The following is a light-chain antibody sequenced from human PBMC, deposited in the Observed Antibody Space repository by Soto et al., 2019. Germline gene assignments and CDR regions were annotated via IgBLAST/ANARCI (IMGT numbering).Light chain of an antibody. V-gene: IGLV2-14*01. CDR3: SSYTTTNTLV. CDR2: EVT. CDR1: SSDVGAYNY. J-gene: IGLJ3*02. Sequence: QSVLTQPASVSGSPGQSITISCTGTSSDVGAYNYVSWYQQYPGKAPKVMIYEVTNRPSGVSNRFSGSKNGYTASLTISGLQSEDEADYYCSSYTTTNTLVFGGGTKLTVL.